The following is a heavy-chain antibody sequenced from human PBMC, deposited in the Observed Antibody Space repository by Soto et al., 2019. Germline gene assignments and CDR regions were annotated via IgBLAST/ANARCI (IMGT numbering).Heavy chain of an antibody. D-gene: IGHD3-3*01. CDR1: GYTSTSYD. V-gene: IGHV1-8*01. CDR2: MNPNSGNT. J-gene: IGHJ3*02. Sequence: GASVKVSCKASGYTSTSYDINWVRQATGQGLEWMGWMNPNSGNTGYAQKFQGRVTMTRNTSISTAYMELSSLRSEDTAVYYCARDPRKDPFGLGAFDIWGQGTMVTVSS. CDR3: ARDPRKDPFGLGAFDI.